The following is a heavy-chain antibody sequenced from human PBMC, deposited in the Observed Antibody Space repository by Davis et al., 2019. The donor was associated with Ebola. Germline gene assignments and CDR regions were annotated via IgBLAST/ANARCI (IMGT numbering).Heavy chain of an antibody. D-gene: IGHD5-12*01. Sequence: SVKVSCKASGGTFSSYAISWVRQAPGQGLEWMGGIIPIFGTANYAQKFQGRVTITADESTSTAYMELSSLRSEDTAVYYCAISGYANYYYYGMDVWGQGTTVTVSS. CDR1: GGTFSSYA. CDR2: IIPIFGTA. V-gene: IGHV1-69*13. J-gene: IGHJ6*02. CDR3: AISGYANYYYYGMDV.